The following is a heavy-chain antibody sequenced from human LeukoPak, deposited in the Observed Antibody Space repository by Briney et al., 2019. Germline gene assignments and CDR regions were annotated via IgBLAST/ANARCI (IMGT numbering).Heavy chain of an antibody. CDR2: INPNSGGT. Sequence: ASVKVSCKASGYTFTGYYMHWVRQAPGQGLEWMGWINPNSGGTNYAQKFQGRVTMTRDTSISTAYMELSSLRSDDTAVYYCARLGYYYDSLGHYDYWGQGTLVIVSS. J-gene: IGHJ4*02. D-gene: IGHD3-22*01. CDR3: ARLGYYYDSLGHYDY. CDR1: GYTFTGYY. V-gene: IGHV1-2*02.